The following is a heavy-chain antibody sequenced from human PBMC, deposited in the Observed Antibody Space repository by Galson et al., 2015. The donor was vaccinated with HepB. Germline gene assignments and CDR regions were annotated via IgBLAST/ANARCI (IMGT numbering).Heavy chain of an antibody. J-gene: IGHJ4*02. D-gene: IGHD3-16*01. Sequence: SLRLSCAASGFTFSDYAMSWVRRAPGKGLEWVSTISGNGYFTYYAESVKGLFSISRDTSKNTVSLRMNGLRAEDAALYYCAKNWGPTSFYSDSWGQGVLVTVSS. CDR1: GFTFSDYA. CDR2: ISGNGYFT. V-gene: IGHV3-23*01. CDR3: AKNWGPTSFYSDS.